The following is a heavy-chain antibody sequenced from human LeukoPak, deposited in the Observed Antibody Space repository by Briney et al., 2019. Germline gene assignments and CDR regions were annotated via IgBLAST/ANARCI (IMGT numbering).Heavy chain of an antibody. CDR2: IYTSGST. J-gene: IGHJ4*02. Sequence: PSETLSLTCTVSGGSISSYYWSWIRQPAGKGLEWIGRIYTSGSTNYNPSLKSRVTMSVDTSKNQFSLKLSSVTAADTAVYYCARDRGYSIAVAGPFDCWGQGTLVTVSS. CDR1: GGSISSYY. D-gene: IGHD6-19*01. V-gene: IGHV4-4*07. CDR3: ARDRGYSIAVAGPFDC.